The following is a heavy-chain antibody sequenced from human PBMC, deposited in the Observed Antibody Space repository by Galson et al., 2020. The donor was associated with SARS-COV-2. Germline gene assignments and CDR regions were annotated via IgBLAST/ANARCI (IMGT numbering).Heavy chain of an antibody. CDR3: VTVKVLWFGELGRYFGIEV. CDR1: GYTFTSYG. CDR2: ISAYNGNT. V-gene: IGHV1-18*04. J-gene: IGHJ6*02. Sequence: ASVKVSCKASGYTFTSYGISWVRQAPGQGLEWMGWISAYNGNTNYAQKLQGRVTMTTDTSTSTAYMELRSLRSDDTAVYYCVTVKVLWFGELGRYFGIEVWGHVTTVTVS. D-gene: IGHD3-10*01.